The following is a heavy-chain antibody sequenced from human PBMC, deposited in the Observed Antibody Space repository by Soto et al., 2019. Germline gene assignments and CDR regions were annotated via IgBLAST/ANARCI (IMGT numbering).Heavy chain of an antibody. CDR2: IWYDGSNK. CDR1: GFTFSSYG. CDR3: ARDRNVDTAIFDY. J-gene: IGHJ4*02. V-gene: IGHV3-33*01. D-gene: IGHD5-18*01. Sequence: GGSLRLSCAASGFTFSSYGMHWVRQAPGKGLEWVAVIWYDGSNKYYADSVKGRFTNSRDNSKNTLYLQMNSLRAEDTAVYYCARDRNVDTAIFDYWGQGTLVTVSS.